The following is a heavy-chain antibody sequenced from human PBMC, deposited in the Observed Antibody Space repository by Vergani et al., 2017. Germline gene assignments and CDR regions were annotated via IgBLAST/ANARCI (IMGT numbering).Heavy chain of an antibody. CDR2: IHYSENT. CDR3: ASATHSGQRADC. Sequence: QVQLQESGPGLVKSSETLSLTCSVSFDSIRNLYCNWIRQPPGKGLEWIGSIHYSENTNYNPSLKTRVTISVNTSKNQFSLTLTSGTAADTAVYYCASATHSGQRADCWGQGILVTVTS. V-gene: IGHV4-59*11. D-gene: IGHD1-26*01. J-gene: IGHJ4*02. CDR1: FDSIRNLY.